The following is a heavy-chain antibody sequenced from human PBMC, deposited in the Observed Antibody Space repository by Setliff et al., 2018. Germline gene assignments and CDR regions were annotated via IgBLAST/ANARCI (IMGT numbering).Heavy chain of an antibody. D-gene: IGHD3-16*01. CDR1: GMSITSYY. Sequence: PSETLPLTCSVSGMSITSYYWSWIRQSPGRGLEWIGYIYYTGSTTYGPSLKSRVTISPDTSKNQFHLTVKSVTEADTAVYYCARALRSPLGGTALVPVHFDPWGQGILVTVS. J-gene: IGHJ5*02. CDR2: IYYTGST. CDR3: ARALRSPLGGTALVPVHFDP. V-gene: IGHV4-59*01.